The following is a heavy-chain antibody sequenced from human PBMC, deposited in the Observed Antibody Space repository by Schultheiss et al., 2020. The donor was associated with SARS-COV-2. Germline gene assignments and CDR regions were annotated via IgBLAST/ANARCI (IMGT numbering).Heavy chain of an antibody. CDR3: ARGSYTSGYNTLRVWLDP. J-gene: IGHJ5*02. CDR2: IHYSGST. D-gene: IGHD6-19*01. V-gene: IGHV4-61*01. Sequence: SETLSLTCTVSGGSISSSSYYWSWIRQPPGKGLEWIGFIHYSGSTNYNPSLKSRVTISVDTSKNQFSLKLSSVTAADTAVYYCARGSYTSGYNTLRVWLDPWGQGTLVTVSS. CDR1: GGSISSSSYY.